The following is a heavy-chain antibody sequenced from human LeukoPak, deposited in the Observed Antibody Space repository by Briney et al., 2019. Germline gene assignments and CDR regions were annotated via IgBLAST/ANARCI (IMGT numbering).Heavy chain of an antibody. CDR2: IYTSGST. CDR3: AREQGQYYGSGSKDYFDY. Sequence: NPSQTLSLTCTVSGGSISSGSYYWSWIRQPAGKGLEWIGRIYTSGSTNYNPSLKSRVTISLDTSKNQFSLKLTSVTAADTAVYYCAREQGQYYGSGSKDYFDYWGQGTLVTVSS. J-gene: IGHJ4*02. CDR1: GGSISSGSYY. V-gene: IGHV4-61*02. D-gene: IGHD3-10*01.